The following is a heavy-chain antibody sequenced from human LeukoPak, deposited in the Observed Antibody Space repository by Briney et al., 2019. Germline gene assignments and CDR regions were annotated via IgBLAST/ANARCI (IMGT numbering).Heavy chain of an antibody. Sequence: GGSLRLSCAASGFTFSSYSMNWVRQAPGKGLEWVSSISSGSSYIYYADSVKGRFTISRDNAKNSLYLQMNSLRAEDAAVYYCARQIVATTYDYWGQGTLVTVSS. CDR2: ISSGSSYI. D-gene: IGHD5-12*01. CDR1: GFTFSSYS. J-gene: IGHJ4*02. CDR3: ARQIVATTYDY. V-gene: IGHV3-21*01.